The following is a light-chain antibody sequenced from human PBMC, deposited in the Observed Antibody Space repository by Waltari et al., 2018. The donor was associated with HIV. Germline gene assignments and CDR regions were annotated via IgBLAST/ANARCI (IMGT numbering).Light chain of an antibody. CDR2: RKSDGSH. Sequence: QVVLTQSPSASAPLGVSVKLTCTLSSGHSSYVIPWYLQQPETGPRWLMTRKSDGSHTEGDGSPDRFSGSSSGAERYLTISSLQSEDEADYDCQTWDTGIRVFGFGTKVTVL. CDR3: QTWDTGIRV. J-gene: IGLJ1*01. CDR1: SGHSSYV. V-gene: IGLV4-69*02.